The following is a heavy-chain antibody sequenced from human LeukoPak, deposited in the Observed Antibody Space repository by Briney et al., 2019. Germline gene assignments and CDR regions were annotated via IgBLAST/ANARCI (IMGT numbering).Heavy chain of an antibody. CDR3: ARGSNWGWNWFDP. J-gene: IGHJ5*02. CDR2: ISAYNGNT. CDR1: GYTFTSYG. Sequence: ASVKVSCKASGYTFTSYGISWVRQAPGQGLEWMGWISAYNGNTNYAQKFQGRVTMTRDTSISTAYMELSRLRSDDTAVYYCARGSNWGWNWFDPWGQGTLVTVSS. V-gene: IGHV1-18*01. D-gene: IGHD7-27*01.